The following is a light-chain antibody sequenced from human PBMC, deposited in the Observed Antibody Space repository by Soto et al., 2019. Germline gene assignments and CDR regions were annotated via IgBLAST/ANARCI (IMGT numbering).Light chain of an antibody. CDR1: QSVSSSY. CDR2: GAA. CDR3: QQYGSSPWT. V-gene: IGKV3-20*01. Sequence: ENVVTQWPGQRSLSPWERATLSCRASQSVSSSYLAWYQQKPGQAPRLLIYGAASRATGIPDRFRGSGSGTDFTLAVSRLEPEDFAVYYSQQYGSSPWTFGQGTKVDIK. J-gene: IGKJ1*01.